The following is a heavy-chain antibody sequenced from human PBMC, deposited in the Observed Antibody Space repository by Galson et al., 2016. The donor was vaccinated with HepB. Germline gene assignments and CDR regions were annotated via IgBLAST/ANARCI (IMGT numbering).Heavy chain of an antibody. D-gene: IGHD6-19*01. V-gene: IGHV3-23*01. J-gene: IGHJ4*02. Sequence: SLRLSCAASRFTFSNYAMSWVRQAPGKGLEWVSGISGRGGSTYYADSVKGRFTISRDNSKNTVYLQMNSLRAEDRAVYYCARANRYGTGWYGRNDYWGQGTLVTVS. CDR3: ARANRYGTGWYGRNDY. CDR2: ISGRGGST. CDR1: RFTFSNYA.